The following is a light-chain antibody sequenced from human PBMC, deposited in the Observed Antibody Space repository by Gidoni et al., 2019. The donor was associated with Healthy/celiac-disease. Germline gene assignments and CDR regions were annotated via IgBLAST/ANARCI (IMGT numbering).Light chain of an antibody. J-gene: IGKJ1*01. V-gene: IGKV3-15*01. CDR2: GAS. CDR1: QSVSSN. Sequence: EIVMPQSPATLSVSPGERATLSCRASQSVSSNLAWYQQKPGQAPRLLIYGASPRATGITARFSGSGSGTEFTLTISSLQSEDFAVYYCQQYNNWPRTFGQGTKVEIK. CDR3: QQYNNWPRT.